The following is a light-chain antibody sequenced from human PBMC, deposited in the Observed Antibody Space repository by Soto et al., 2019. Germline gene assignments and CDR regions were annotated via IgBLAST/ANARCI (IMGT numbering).Light chain of an antibody. CDR3: QQRINWPAT. Sequence: ETLLTQSPATLSLSPGERATLSCRASQSVNGFLAWYQQRPGQAPRLLIYDLSYRAAGIPTRFSGSGSGTDYTLTISSLEPEDFAVYHCQQRINWPATFGPGTKVEIK. V-gene: IGKV3-11*01. J-gene: IGKJ3*01. CDR1: QSVNGF. CDR2: DLS.